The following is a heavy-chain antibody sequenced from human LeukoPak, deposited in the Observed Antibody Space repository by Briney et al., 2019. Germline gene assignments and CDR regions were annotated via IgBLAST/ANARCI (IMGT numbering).Heavy chain of an antibody. D-gene: IGHD3-9*01. CDR2: IIPIFGTA. CDR3: ARDNANYDILTGYPDY. V-gene: IGHV1-69*13. J-gene: IGHJ4*02. Sequence: ASVEVSCKASGGTFSSYAISWVRQAPGQGLEWMGGIIPIFGTANYAQKFQGRVTITADESTSTAYMELSSLRSEDTAVYYCARDNANYDILTGYPDYWGQGTLVTVSS. CDR1: GGTFSSYA.